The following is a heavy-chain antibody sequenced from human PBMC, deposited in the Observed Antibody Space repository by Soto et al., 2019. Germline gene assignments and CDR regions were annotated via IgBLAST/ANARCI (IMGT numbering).Heavy chain of an antibody. D-gene: IGHD2-15*01. V-gene: IGHV3-15*01. J-gene: IGHJ5*02. CDR3: TTDRKDTRWFDP. CDR1: GFTFSNAW. Sequence: GGSLRLSCAASGFTFSNAWMSWVRQAPGKGLEWVGRIKSKTDGGTTDYAAPVKGRFTISRDDSKNTLYLQMNSLKTEDTAVYYCTTDRKDTRWFDPWGQGTLVTVSS. CDR2: IKSKTDGGTT.